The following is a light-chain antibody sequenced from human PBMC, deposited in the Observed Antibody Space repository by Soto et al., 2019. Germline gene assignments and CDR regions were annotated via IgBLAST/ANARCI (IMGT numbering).Light chain of an antibody. CDR3: AVWDDRLHGM. CDR2: RND. Sequence: QSVLTQPPSASGTPGQRVTISCFGSSSNIGKYNVYWYQQLPGTTPKLLIYRNDQRPSGVPDRFSASKSGTSASLAISGLRSEDEADYYCAVWDDRLHGMFGGGTQLTVL. J-gene: IGLJ7*01. V-gene: IGLV1-47*01. CDR1: SSNIGKYN.